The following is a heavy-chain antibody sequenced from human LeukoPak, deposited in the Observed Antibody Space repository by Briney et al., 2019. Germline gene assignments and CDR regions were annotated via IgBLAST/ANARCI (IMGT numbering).Heavy chain of an antibody. CDR1: GFTLCSYA. D-gene: IGHD3-22*01. V-gene: IGHV3-23*01. CDR3: SKDPSYYYDSSGYSFDY. Sequence: GGSLSLSCAASGFTLCSYAMSWVRQAPGKGLEWVSAISGSGGSTYYAHSVKGRFTIPRDNSKNTLYLQMNSLRAEDTAVYYCSKDPSYYYDSSGYSFDYWGQGTLVTVSS. J-gene: IGHJ4*02. CDR2: ISGSGGST.